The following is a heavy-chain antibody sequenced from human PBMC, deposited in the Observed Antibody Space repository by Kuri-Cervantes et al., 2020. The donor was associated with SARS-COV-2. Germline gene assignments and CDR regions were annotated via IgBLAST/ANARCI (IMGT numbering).Heavy chain of an antibody. CDR3: ARGRSFVGN. CDR1: GGSFSGYY. J-gene: IGHJ4*02. Sequence: ESLKISCAVYGGSFSGYYWSWIRQPPGKGLEWIGEINHSGSTNYNPSLKSRVTISADTSKNQFSLKLSSVTAADTAVYYCARGRSFVGNWGQGTLVTVSS. V-gene: IGHV4-34*01. CDR2: INHSGST. D-gene: IGHD3-16*01.